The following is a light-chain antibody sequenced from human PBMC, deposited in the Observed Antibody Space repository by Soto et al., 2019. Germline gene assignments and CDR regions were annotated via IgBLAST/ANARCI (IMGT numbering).Light chain of an antibody. CDR1: QTISGY. V-gene: IGKV1-27*01. CDR3: QKCKVAPFT. Sequence: QSPSSLSASVGDRVTITCRASQTISGYLNWYQXKXGXXXKXXXYAASTLQSGVPSRFSGSGYGTDFTLTISSLQPEDVATYYCQKCKVAPFTFGGGTKVDI. J-gene: IGKJ4*01. CDR2: AAS.